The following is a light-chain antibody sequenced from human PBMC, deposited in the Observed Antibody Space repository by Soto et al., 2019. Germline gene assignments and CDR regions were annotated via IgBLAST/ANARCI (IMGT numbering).Light chain of an antibody. V-gene: IGLV1-44*01. CDR2: TYN. Sequence: QSVLTQPPSASGTPGQTVTISCSGSGSNIGSNHVTWYQQLPGTAPKLLIYTYNQRPSGVPDRFSGSKSGTSASLAISGLQSGDEADYYCAAWDNSLNGVIFGGGTKLTVL. J-gene: IGLJ2*01. CDR1: GSNIGSNH. CDR3: AAWDNSLNGVI.